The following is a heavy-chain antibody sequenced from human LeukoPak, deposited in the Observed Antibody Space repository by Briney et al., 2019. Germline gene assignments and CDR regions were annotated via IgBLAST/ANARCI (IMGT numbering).Heavy chain of an antibody. CDR2: IYPGDSDT. D-gene: IGHD3-3*01. V-gene: IGHV5-51*01. Sequence: GESLKISCKGSGYSFTSYWIGCVRQMPGKGLEWMGIIYPGDSDTRYSPSFQGQVTISADKSISTAYLQWSSLKASDTAMYYCARGQTYYDFWSGFGAFDIWGQGTMVTVSS. CDR3: ARGQTYYDFWSGFGAFDI. CDR1: GYSFTSYW. J-gene: IGHJ3*02.